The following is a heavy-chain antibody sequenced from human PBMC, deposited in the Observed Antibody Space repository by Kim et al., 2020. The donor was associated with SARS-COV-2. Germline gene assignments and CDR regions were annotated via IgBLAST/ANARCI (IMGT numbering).Heavy chain of an antibody. D-gene: IGHD6-6*01. J-gene: IGHJ4*02. CDR2: DESYK. V-gene: IGHV3-30*03. Sequence: DESYKYYADSVEGRFTISRDNSKNTLYLQMNSLRAEDTAVYYCSSSSFDYWGQGTLVTVSS. CDR3: SSSSFDY.